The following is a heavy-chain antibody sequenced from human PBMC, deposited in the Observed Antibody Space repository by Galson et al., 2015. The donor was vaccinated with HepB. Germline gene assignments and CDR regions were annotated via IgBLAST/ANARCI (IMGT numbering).Heavy chain of an antibody. CDR1: GYTFTSYA. J-gene: IGHJ1*01. D-gene: IGHD6-19*01. V-gene: IGHV1-3*01. CDR2: INAGNGNT. CDR3: ASSHSSGRGFQH. Sequence: SVKVSCKASGYTFTSYAMHWVRQAPGQRLEWMGWINAGNGNTKYSQKFQGRVTITRDTSASTAYMELSSLRSEDTAVYYCASSHSSGRGFQHWGQGTLVTVSS.